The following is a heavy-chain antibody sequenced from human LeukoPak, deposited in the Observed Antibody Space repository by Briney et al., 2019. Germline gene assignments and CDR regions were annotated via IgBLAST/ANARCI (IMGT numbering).Heavy chain of an antibody. Sequence: GSLRLSCAASGFTFSNFGMSWVRQAPGKGLEWIGSIYYSGSTYYNPSLKSRVTISVDTSKNQFSLKLSSVTAADTAVYYCARQEFYCSGGSCSDFDYWGQGTLVAVSS. CDR3: ARQEFYCSGGSCSDFDY. CDR2: IYYSGST. V-gene: IGHV4-39*01. CDR1: GFTFSNFG. D-gene: IGHD2-15*01. J-gene: IGHJ4*02.